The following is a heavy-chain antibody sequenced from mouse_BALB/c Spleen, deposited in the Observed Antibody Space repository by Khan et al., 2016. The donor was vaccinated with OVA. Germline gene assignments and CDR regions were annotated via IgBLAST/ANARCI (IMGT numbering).Heavy chain of an antibody. CDR3: ATSYFYGYYFDY. CDR2: FSGYSNTI. J-gene: IGHJ2*01. V-gene: IGHV5-17*02. CDR1: GFTFSSYG. D-gene: IGHD1-1*01. Sequence: EVELVESGGGLVQPGGSRTLSCAVSGFTFSSYGMHWVRQALEKGLVWIAYFSGYSNTIYYADTVKGRFTISRDNPKNTLFLQMTSLMSEDTARYYCATSYFYGYYFDYWGPGTPLTVSS.